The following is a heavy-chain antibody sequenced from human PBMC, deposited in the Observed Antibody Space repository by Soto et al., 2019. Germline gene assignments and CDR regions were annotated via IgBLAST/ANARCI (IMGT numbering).Heavy chain of an antibody. CDR1: GYSFTSYL. J-gene: IGHJ4*02. D-gene: IGHD6-13*01. CDR2: IDPSDSYT. Sequence: PREALKLSCKVSGYSFTSYLSSWVRQMPGKGLEWMGRIDPSDSYTNYSPSSQGHVTISADRSIRTAYLQWSSLKASDTAMYYCATSWYTSSWYPYWGQGTLVTVS. CDR3: ATSWYTSSWYPY. V-gene: IGHV5-10-1*01.